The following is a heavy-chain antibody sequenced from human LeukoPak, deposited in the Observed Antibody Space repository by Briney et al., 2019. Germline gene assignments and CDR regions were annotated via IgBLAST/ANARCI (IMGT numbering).Heavy chain of an antibody. D-gene: IGHD3-10*01. J-gene: IGHJ4*02. CDR3: ARGPHGSGSSRPFDY. CDR1: GGSFSGYY. Sequence: PSETLSLTGAVYGGSFSGYYWSWIRQPPGKGLKWIGEINHSGSTNYNPSLSSRVTISVDTSKNQFSLKLSSVTAADTAVYYCARGPHGSGSSRPFDYWGQGTLVTVSS. CDR2: INHSGST. V-gene: IGHV4-34*01.